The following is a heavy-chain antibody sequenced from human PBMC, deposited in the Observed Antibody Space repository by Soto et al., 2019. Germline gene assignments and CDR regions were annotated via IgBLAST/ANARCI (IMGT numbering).Heavy chain of an antibody. CDR2: IYYSGNT. V-gene: IGHV4-39*01. CDR1: GDSITVNIYY. J-gene: IGHJ3*02. D-gene: IGHD4-17*01. CDR3: ARWQDYGSNSIPLRAFNT. Sequence: QLQLQESGPGLVKPAETLSLTCTVSGDSITVNIYYWGWVRQPPGKGLEWIGTIYYSGNTYFNPSLKSRVTLSVDTSKNQFSLKLSSMTAADTAVYYCARWQDYGSNSIPLRAFNTWGQGTMVTVSS.